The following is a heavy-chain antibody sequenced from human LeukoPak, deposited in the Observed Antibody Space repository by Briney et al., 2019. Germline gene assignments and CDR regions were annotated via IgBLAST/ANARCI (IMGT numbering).Heavy chain of an antibody. V-gene: IGHV4-39*07. D-gene: IGHD3-22*01. CDR3: ARGDSSGYSPFDY. CDR2: IYYSGST. CDR1: GGSISSSSYY. J-gene: IGHJ4*02. Sequence: SDTLSLTCTVSGGSISSSSYYWGWIRQPPGKGLEWIGSIYYSGSTYYNPSLKSRVTISVDTSTNQVSLKLSSVTAADTAVYYCARGDSSGYSPFDYWGQGTLVTVSS.